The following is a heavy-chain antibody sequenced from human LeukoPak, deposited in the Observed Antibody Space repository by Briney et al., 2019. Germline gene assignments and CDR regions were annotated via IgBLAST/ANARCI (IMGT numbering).Heavy chain of an antibody. V-gene: IGHV3-21*01. J-gene: IGHJ3*02. D-gene: IGHD2-15*01. CDR3: ARVAAYCSGGSCYLIDAFDI. Sequence: GGSLRLSCAASGFTFSSYSMNWVRQAPGKGLEWVSSISSSSSYIYYADSVKGRFTISRDNAKNSLYLQMNSLRAEDTAVYYCARVAAYCSGGSCYLIDAFDIWGQGTMVTVSS. CDR2: ISSSSSYI. CDR1: GFTFSSYS.